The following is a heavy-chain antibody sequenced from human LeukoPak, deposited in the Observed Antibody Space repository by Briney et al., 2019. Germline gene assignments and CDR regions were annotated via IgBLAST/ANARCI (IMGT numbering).Heavy chain of an antibody. D-gene: IGHD3-9*01. CDR3: ARIIELTGHFDY. CDR2: IYHSGTT. CDR1: GHSITSGYY. J-gene: IGHJ4*02. V-gene: IGHV4-38-2*02. Sequence: PSETLSLTCTVSGHSITSGYYWGWIRQPPGKGLEWIGSIYHSGTTHYNPSLKSRLTISVDTSKNQFSLRLSSVTAADTAVYYCARIIELTGHFDYWGQGTLVTVSS.